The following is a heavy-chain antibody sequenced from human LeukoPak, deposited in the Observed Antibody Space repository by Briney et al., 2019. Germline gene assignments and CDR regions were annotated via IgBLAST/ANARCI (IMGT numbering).Heavy chain of an antibody. CDR1: GGSISSYY. V-gene: IGHV4-59*08. CDR2: IYYGGST. Sequence: SETLSLTCTVSGGSISSYYWSWIRQPPGKGLEWIGYIYYGGSTNYNPSLKSRVTISVDTSKNQFSLKLSSVTAADTAVYYCARGYTRFDPWGQGTLVTVSS. CDR3: ARGYTRFDP. D-gene: IGHD1-14*01. J-gene: IGHJ5*02.